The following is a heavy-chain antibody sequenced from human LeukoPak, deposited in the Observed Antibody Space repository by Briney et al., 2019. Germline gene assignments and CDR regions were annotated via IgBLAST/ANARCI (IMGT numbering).Heavy chain of an antibody. V-gene: IGHV1-2*02. J-gene: IGHJ5*02. Sequence: ASVKVSCKASGYTFTGYYVHWVRQAPGQGLEWMGLMNPKSGGTNYAQKFEARVTMNRDTSISTDYMELSRLRFDDTAVYYCARGSFPAYMTTVTTRAFPFDPWGQGTLVTVSS. CDR2: MNPKSGGT. D-gene: IGHD4-17*01. CDR1: GYTFTGYY. CDR3: ARGSFPAYMTTVTTRAFPFDP.